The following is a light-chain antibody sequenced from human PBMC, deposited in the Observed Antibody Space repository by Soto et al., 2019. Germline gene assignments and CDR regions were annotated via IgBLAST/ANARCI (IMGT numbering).Light chain of an antibody. Sequence: EIVLTQSPATLSLSPGERATLSGRASQSVGSSYLAWYQQRPGQAPRLLIYGASSRATGIPDRFSGSGSGTDFTLTISRLEPEDFAVYYCQQYNTSPTFGPGTKVDIK. CDR2: GAS. V-gene: IGKV3-20*01. J-gene: IGKJ3*01. CDR1: QSVGSSY. CDR3: QQYNTSPT.